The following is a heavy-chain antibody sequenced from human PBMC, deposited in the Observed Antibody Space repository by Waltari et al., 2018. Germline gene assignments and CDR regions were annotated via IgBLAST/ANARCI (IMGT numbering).Heavy chain of an antibody. CDR2: INHAGLT. V-gene: IGHV4-34*02. CDR1: GGSLSTYY. D-gene: IGHD2-8*02. Sequence: QVQLQQWGAGVLQPSETLSLTCAVYGGSLSTYYWGWLRQSPGKGLEWLGEINHAGLTNANPTLRGRVSILVDTYKSQFSLKINTVTAADTAVYYCVRLEDCTGPGGNCDSGDIFAMDVWGQGTAVTVSS. J-gene: IGHJ6*02. CDR3: VRLEDCTGPGGNCDSGDIFAMDV.